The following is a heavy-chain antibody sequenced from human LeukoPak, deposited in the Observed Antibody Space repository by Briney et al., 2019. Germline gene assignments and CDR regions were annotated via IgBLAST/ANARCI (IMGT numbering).Heavy chain of an antibody. CDR1: GFTFSSYE. D-gene: IGHD5-18*01. J-gene: IGHJ4*02. CDR2: ISSSGSTI. V-gene: IGHV3-48*03. Sequence: PGGSLRLSCAASGFTFSSYEMNWVRQAPGKGLEWVSYISSSGSTIYYADSVKGRFTIARDKSKNTVYLQMNSLRAEDTAVYYCALYSYGSDYFDYWGQGTLVTVSS. CDR3: ALYSYGSDYFDY.